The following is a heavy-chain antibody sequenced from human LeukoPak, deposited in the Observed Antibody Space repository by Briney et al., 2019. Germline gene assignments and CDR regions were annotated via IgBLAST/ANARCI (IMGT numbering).Heavy chain of an antibody. CDR3: ARAGGYCGRISCPYYFDY. D-gene: IGHD2-15*01. J-gene: IGHJ4*02. V-gene: IGHV1-8*01. CDR1: GYTFTSYD. Sequence: PAGSEKVSCKASGYTFTSYDINWVRQATGQGLEWMGWMKPNSGNTGYAQKFQGRVTMTRNTSISTAYMELSSLRSEDTAVYYCARAGGYCGRISCPYYFDYWGQGSLVAVSS. CDR2: MKPNSGNT.